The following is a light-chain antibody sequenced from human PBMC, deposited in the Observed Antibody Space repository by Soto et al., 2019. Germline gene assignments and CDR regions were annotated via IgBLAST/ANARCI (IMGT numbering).Light chain of an antibody. Sequence: QSALTQPASVSGSPGQSVTISCTGTSSDVGNYNLVSWYQQHPGKAPKYLIFDVSKRPSGASDRFTGSKSGNTASLTISGLQAEDEDDYYCCSYAGNSAYVFGSGTKVTVL. CDR3: CSYAGNSAYV. CDR2: DVS. CDR1: SSDVGNYNL. J-gene: IGLJ1*01. V-gene: IGLV2-23*02.